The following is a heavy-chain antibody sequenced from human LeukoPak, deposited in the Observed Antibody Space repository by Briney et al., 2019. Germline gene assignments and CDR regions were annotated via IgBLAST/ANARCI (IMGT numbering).Heavy chain of an antibody. Sequence: GGSLRLSCAASGFTFSSYSMNWVRQAPGKGLEWVSSISSSSSYIYYADSVKGRFTISRDNAKNSLYLQMNSLRAEDTAVYYCARDVGIAVAGLDYWGQGTLVTVSS. CDR1: GFTFSSYS. D-gene: IGHD6-19*01. J-gene: IGHJ4*02. V-gene: IGHV3-21*01. CDR3: ARDVGIAVAGLDY. CDR2: ISSSSSYI.